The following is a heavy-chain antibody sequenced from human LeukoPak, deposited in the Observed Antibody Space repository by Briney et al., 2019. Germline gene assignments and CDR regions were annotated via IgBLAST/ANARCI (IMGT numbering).Heavy chain of an antibody. D-gene: IGHD3-22*01. CDR2: IYYSGST. Sequence: SETLSLTCAVYGGSFSGYYWGWIRQPPGKGLEWIGSIYYSGSTYYNPSLKSRVTISVDMSKNQFSLKLNSVTATDTAVYYCASSGYYYGDIDYWGQGTLVTVSS. J-gene: IGHJ4*02. CDR3: ASSGYYYGDIDY. CDR1: GGSFSGYY. V-gene: IGHV4-39*01.